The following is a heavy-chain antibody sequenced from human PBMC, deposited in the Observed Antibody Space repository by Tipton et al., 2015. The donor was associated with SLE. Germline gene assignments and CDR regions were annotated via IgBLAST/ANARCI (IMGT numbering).Heavy chain of an antibody. J-gene: IGHJ3*02. CDR2: ISSSSSYI. V-gene: IGHV3-21*01. CDR1: GFTFSSYS. Sequence: SLRLSCAASGFTFSSYSMNWVRQAPGKGLEWVSSISSSSSYIYYADSVKGRFTISRDNAKNSLYLQMNSLRAEDTAVYYCARPQDYYDSSGYVGAFDIWGQGTMVTVSS. D-gene: IGHD3-22*01. CDR3: ARPQDYYDSSGYVGAFDI.